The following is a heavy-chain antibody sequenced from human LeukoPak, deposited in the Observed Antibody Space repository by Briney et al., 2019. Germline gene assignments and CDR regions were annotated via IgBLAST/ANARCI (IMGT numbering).Heavy chain of an antibody. V-gene: IGHV4-59*08. CDR1: GGSISSYY. CDR3: ARRPSAYGMDV. J-gene: IGHJ6*02. Sequence: SETLSLTCTVSGGSISSYYWTWIRQPPGKGLEWIGYIYYSGGTKHNPSLKSRVTISLDTSKNQVSLKLSSVTAADTAVYYCARRPSAYGMDVWGQGTTVTVSS. CDR2: IYYSGGT.